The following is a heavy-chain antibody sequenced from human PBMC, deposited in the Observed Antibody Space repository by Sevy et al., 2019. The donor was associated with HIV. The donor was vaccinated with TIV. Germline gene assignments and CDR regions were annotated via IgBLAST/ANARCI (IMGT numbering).Heavy chain of an antibody. J-gene: IGHJ4*02. CDR1: GFTFSSAW. D-gene: IGHD3-22*01. Sequence: GGSLRLSCTASGFTFSSAWMSWVRQAPGKGLEWVAVISYDGSNTYYADSVKGRFTISRDSSKNTLYLQMNSLRAEDTAVYFCARDGGYDSRGYDLSNYWGQGTLVTVSS. CDR3: ARDGGYDSRGYDLSNY. CDR2: ISYDGSNT. V-gene: IGHV3-30*03.